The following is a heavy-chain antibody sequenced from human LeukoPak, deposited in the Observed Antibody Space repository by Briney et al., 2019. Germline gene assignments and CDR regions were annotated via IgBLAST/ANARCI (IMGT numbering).Heavy chain of an antibody. J-gene: IGHJ4*02. Sequence: GGSLRLSCAASGFTMRNHWMSWVRQAPGKGLEWVAVIWYDGSNKYYADSVKGRFTISRDNSKNTLYLQMNSLRAEDTAVYYCARAGAPAAAALDYWGQGTLVTVSS. CDR2: IWYDGSNK. CDR3: ARAGAPAAAALDY. D-gene: IGHD6-13*01. V-gene: IGHV3-33*08. CDR1: GFTMRNHW.